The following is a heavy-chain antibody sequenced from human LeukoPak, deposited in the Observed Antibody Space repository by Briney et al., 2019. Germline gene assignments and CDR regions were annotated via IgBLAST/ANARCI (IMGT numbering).Heavy chain of an antibody. J-gene: IGHJ4*02. D-gene: IGHD2-15*01. V-gene: IGHV3-21*01. CDR1: GFTFSSYS. CDR2: ISSSSSYI. Sequence: PGGSLRLSCAASGFTFSSYSMNWVRQAPGKGLEWVSSISSSSSYIYYADSVKGRFTISRDNAKNTVYLQMNSLRAEDTAMYYCARSFSGDRDYWGQGTLVTVSS. CDR3: ARSFSGDRDY.